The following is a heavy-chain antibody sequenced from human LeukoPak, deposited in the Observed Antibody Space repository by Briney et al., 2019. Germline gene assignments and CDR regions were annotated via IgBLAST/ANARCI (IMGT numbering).Heavy chain of an antibody. V-gene: IGHV3-74*01. Sequence: GGSLRLSCAASGFTFSSYWMHWVRQAPGKGLVWVSRINSDGSSTSYADSVKGRFTISRDNAKNTLYLQMNSLRAEDTAVYYCARVGMAVAGDYWGQGTLVTVSS. J-gene: IGHJ4*02. CDR3: ARVGMAVAGDY. CDR2: INSDGSST. CDR1: GFTFSSYW. D-gene: IGHD6-19*01.